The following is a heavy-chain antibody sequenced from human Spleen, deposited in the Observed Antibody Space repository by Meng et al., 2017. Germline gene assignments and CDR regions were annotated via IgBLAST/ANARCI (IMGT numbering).Heavy chain of an antibody. CDR1: GFTFRSYA. Sequence: GGSLRLSCAASGFTFRSYAMHWVRQAPGKGLEWVAVISYDGSNKYYADSVKGRFTISRDNSKNTLYLQMNSLRAEDTAVYYCARDGAYYGSGSYPDYWGQGTLVTVSS. J-gene: IGHJ4*02. CDR3: ARDGAYYGSGSYPDY. CDR2: ISYDGSNK. V-gene: IGHV3-30*01. D-gene: IGHD3-10*01.